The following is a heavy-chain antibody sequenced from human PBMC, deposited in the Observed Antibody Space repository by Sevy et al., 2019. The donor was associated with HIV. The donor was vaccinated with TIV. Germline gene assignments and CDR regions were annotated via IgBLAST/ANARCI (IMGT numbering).Heavy chain of an antibody. V-gene: IGHV3-49*04. J-gene: IGHJ3*01. Sequence: GGSLRLSCIASGFTFGDYAMSWVRQAPGKGLEWVGFIRRKSYGGTTDYAASVKGRFTISRDDSNNTAYLQMNSLKTEDTAVYYCSREITRYSNGWHKDAFDVWGQGTMVTVSS. CDR1: GFTFGDYA. CDR3: SREITRYSNGWHKDAFDV. CDR2: IRRKSYGGTT. D-gene: IGHD6-19*01.